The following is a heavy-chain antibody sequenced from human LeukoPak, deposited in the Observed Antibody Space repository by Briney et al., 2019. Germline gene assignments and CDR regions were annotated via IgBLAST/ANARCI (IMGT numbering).Heavy chain of an antibody. V-gene: IGHV4-34*01. CDR2: INHSGST. D-gene: IGHD6-19*01. J-gene: IGHJ3*01. CDR3: ASSPWYSSGPCF. Sequence: PSETLSLTCAVYGGSFSGYYWSWIRQAPGKGLEWIGEINHSGSTNYNPSLKSRVTVSVDTSKNQLSLKLSSVTAADTAVYYCASSPWYSSGPCFWGQGTMVTVSS. CDR1: GGSFSGYY.